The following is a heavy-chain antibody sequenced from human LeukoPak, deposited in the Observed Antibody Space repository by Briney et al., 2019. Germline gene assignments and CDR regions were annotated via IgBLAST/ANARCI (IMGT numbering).Heavy chain of an antibody. CDR1: GYTFTSYD. J-gene: IGHJ6*03. Sequence: ASVKVSCKASGYTFTSYDINWVRQATGQGLEWMGWMNPNSGNTGYVQKFQGRVTMTRDTSISTAYMELSSLRSEDTAVYYCAKRGDFWSGYYTDYYYYMDVWGKGTTVTVSS. D-gene: IGHD3-3*01. CDR2: MNPNSGNT. V-gene: IGHV1-8*01. CDR3: AKRGDFWSGYYTDYYYYMDV.